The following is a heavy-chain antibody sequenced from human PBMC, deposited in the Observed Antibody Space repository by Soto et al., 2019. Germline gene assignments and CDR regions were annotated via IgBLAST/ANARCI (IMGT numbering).Heavy chain of an antibody. J-gene: IGHJ4*02. CDR2: IYHDGPT. Sequence: EVQLVESGGGLVQPGGSLRLSCAGSGFTFSNYWMHWVRQAPGKGLEWVSRIYHDGPTDYSESVRGRFTISRDNAENTLYLQMNSLRPEDTAVYYCVRDSHGDYWGQGTLVTVSS. V-gene: IGHV3-74*01. CDR3: VRDSHGDY. CDR1: GFTFSNYW.